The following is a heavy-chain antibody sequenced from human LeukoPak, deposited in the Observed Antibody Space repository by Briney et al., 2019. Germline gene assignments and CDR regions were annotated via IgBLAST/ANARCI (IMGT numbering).Heavy chain of an antibody. Sequence: GGSLRLSCAASGFTYSDYYMGWIRQAPGKGLEWVSYISSSGSTIYYADSVKGRFTISRDNAKNSLYLQMNSLRAEDTAVYYCARASLVTAGWFDPWGQGTLVTVSS. CDR1: GFTYSDYY. J-gene: IGHJ5*02. CDR2: ISSSGSTI. CDR3: ARASLVTAGWFDP. D-gene: IGHD2-21*02. V-gene: IGHV3-11*01.